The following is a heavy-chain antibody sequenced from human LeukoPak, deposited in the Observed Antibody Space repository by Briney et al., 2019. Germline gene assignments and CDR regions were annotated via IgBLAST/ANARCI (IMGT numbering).Heavy chain of an antibody. V-gene: IGHV3-53*01. CDR3: ARYYYDSSGYPYYFDY. CDR1: GFTFSDYY. J-gene: IGHJ4*02. D-gene: IGHD3-22*01. Sequence: PGGSLRLSCAASGFTFSDYYMSWVRQAPGKGLEWVSVIYSGGSTYYADSVKGRFTISRDNSKNTVYLQMNSLRAEDTAVYYCARYYYDSSGYPYYFDYWGQGTLVTVSS. CDR2: IYSGGST.